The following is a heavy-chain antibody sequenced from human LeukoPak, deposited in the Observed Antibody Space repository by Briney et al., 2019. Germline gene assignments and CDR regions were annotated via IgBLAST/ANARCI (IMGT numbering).Heavy chain of an antibody. CDR1: GFTFSTYA. V-gene: IGHV4-59*08. CDR3: ARMGGYSGYATH. D-gene: IGHD5-12*01. CDR2: ILYSGTT. Sequence: GSLRLSCAASGFTFSTYAMSWIRQPPGKGLEWIGYILYSGTTNSNPSLKSRVTISVDTSKNQISLKLSSVTAADTAVYYCARMGGYSGYATHWGQGTLVTVSS. J-gene: IGHJ4*02.